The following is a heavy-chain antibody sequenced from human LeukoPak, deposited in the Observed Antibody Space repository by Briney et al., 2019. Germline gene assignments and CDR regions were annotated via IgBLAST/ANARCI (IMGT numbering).Heavy chain of an antibody. CDR3: ARVILSITGEYNWFDP. CDR2: ISAYNGNT. V-gene: IGHV1-18*01. D-gene: IGHD1-20*01. CDR1: GYTFTSYG. Sequence: ASVKVSCKASGYTFTSYGISWVRQAPGQGLEWMGWISAYNGNTNYAQKLQGRVTMTTDTSTSTAYMELSSLRSEDTAVYYCARVILSITGEYNWFDPWGQGTLVTVSS. J-gene: IGHJ5*02.